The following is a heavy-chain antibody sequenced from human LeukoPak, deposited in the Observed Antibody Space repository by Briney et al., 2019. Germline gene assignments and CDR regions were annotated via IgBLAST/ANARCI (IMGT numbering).Heavy chain of an antibody. CDR1: GFTFSNYA. CDR2: INTNSGSI. J-gene: IGHJ4*02. Sequence: GGSLRLSCAASGFTFSNYAMSWVRQAPGKGPEWVSAINTNSGSIYYTDSVKGRFTTSRDNSKNTLYLQMNDLRPEDTAVYSCAKQSQFGGRFGVDDDWGRGTLVTVSS. V-gene: IGHV3-23*01. CDR3: AKQSQFGGRFGVDDD. D-gene: IGHD3-3*01.